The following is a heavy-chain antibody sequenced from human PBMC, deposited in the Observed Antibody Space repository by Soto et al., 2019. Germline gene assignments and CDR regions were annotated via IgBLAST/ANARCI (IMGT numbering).Heavy chain of an antibody. CDR3: ARQRGYYTYYFDY. CDR1: GGSLSSSSYY. V-gene: IGHV4-39*01. CDR2: IYYSGST. D-gene: IGHD3-3*01. Sequence: SETLSLTCTVSGGSLSSSSYYWGWIRQPPGKGLEWIGSIYYSGSTYYNPSLKGRVTISVDTSKNQFSLKLSSVTAADTAVYYCARQRGYYTYYFDYWGQGTLVTVSS. J-gene: IGHJ4*02.